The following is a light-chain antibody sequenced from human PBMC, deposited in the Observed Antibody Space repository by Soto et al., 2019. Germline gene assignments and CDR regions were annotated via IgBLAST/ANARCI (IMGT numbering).Light chain of an antibody. CDR2: DAS. V-gene: IGKV1-39*01. J-gene: IGKJ1*01. CDR3: QQSYSSPRT. CDR1: QNINTY. Sequence: DIQMTQSPSSLSASVGDSVTITCRASQNINTYLNWYQQRPGKAPNLLIYDASTLHSGVPSRFSGSGSATDFTLTVTSLQPEDFATYYCQQSYSSPRTFGQGTKVEIK.